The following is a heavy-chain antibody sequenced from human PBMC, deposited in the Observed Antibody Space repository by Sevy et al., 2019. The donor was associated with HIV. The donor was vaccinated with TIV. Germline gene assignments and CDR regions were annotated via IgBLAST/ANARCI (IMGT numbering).Heavy chain of an antibody. CDR2: ISYDGINE. J-gene: IGHJ6*02. V-gene: IGHV3-30*18. D-gene: IGHD1-26*01. CDR3: ANAYSGSYSHSYLYALDV. Sequence: GGSLRLSCIGSGLSFSYYGIHWVRQSPGKGLDWVALISYDGINEYYAESVKGRFTISRDNSKNTVYLEMNSLRNEDTAIYFCANAYSGSYSHSYLYALDVWGQGTTVTVSS. CDR1: GLSFSYYG.